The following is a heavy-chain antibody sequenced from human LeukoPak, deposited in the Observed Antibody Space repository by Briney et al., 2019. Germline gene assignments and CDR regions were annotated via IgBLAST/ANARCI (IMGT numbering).Heavy chain of an antibody. CDR2: ISGSGGST. CDR3: AKPLRLGELSLDY. V-gene: IGHV3-23*01. CDR1: GFTFSSYG. Sequence: GGSLRLSCAASGFTFSSYGMSWVRQAPGKGLEWVSAISGSGGSTYYADSVKGRFTISRDNSKNTLYLQMNSLRAEDTAVYYCAKPLRLGELSLDYWGQGTLVTVSS. D-gene: IGHD3-16*02. J-gene: IGHJ4*02.